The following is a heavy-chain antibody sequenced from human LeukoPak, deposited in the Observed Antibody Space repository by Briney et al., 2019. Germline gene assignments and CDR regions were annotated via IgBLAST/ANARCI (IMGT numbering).Heavy chain of an antibody. V-gene: IGHV1-3*01. J-gene: IGHJ4*02. CDR3: TRARPLGDPEKFDY. Sequence: ASVKVSCKASGYTFTSYTMHWVRQAPGQRLEWMRWINAGNGNTLYSQKFQGRVTITRDTFATTAYMELGSLRSEDTAVYYCTRARPLGDPEKFDYWGQGTLVTVSS. D-gene: IGHD3-10*01. CDR1: GYTFTSYT. CDR2: INAGNGNT.